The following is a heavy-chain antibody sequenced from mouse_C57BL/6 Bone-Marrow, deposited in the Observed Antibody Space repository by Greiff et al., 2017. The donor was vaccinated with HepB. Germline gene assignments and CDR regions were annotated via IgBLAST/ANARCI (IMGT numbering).Heavy chain of an antibody. D-gene: IGHD1-1*01. V-gene: IGHV1-52*01. CDR2: IDPSDSET. CDR3: AREGTTVYFDY. CDR1: GYTFTSYW. J-gene: IGHJ2*01. Sequence: LQQPGAELVRPGSSVKLSCKASGYTFTSYWMHWVKQRPIQGLEWIGNIDPSDSETHYNQRFKDKATLTVDKSSSTAYMQLSSLTSEDSAVYYCAREGTTVYFDYWGQGTTLTVSS.